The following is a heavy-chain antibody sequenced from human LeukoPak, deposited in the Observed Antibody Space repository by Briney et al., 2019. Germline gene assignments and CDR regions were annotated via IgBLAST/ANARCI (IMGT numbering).Heavy chain of an antibody. Sequence: GGSLRLSCAASGFTFSNAWMSWVRQAPGKGLEWVSAISGSGGSTYYADSVKGRFTISRDNSKNTLYLQMNSLRAEDTAVYYCAKDAGIVGAPNDAFDIWGQGAMVTVSS. D-gene: IGHD1-26*01. V-gene: IGHV3-23*01. CDR1: GFTFSNAW. J-gene: IGHJ3*02. CDR3: AKDAGIVGAPNDAFDI. CDR2: ISGSGGST.